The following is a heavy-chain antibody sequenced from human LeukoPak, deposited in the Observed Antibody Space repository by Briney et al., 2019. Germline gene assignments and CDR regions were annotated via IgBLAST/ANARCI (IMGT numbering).Heavy chain of an antibody. D-gene: IGHD6-6*01. CDR1: GYTFTSCY. Sequence: GASVKVSCKASGYTFTSCYMHWVRRAPGQGLEWMGIINPSGGSTSYAQKFQGRVTMTRDTSTSTVYMELSSLRSEDTAVYYCAAYSSSSLYFDYWGQGTLVTVSS. V-gene: IGHV1-46*01. CDR3: AAYSSSSLYFDY. J-gene: IGHJ4*02. CDR2: INPSGGST.